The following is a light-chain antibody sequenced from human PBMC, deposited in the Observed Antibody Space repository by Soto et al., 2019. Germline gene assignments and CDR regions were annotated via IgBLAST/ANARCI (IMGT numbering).Light chain of an antibody. CDR2: GAS. J-gene: IGKJ1*01. CDR3: QKYNNWPLV. Sequence: VVLTQSPATLSVSPGESAPLSCRASQSVTSHLAWYQQKPGQAPRLLIYGASTRATGIPPRFIGSGSGTEFTLIISSLQSEDFAVYYCQKYNNWPLVFGQGTKVDIK. V-gene: IGKV3-15*01. CDR1: QSVTSH.